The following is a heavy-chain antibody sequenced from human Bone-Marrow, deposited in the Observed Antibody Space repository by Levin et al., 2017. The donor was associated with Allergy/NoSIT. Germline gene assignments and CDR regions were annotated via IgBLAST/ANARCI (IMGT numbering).Heavy chain of an antibody. CDR2: IYGNDDK. V-gene: IGHV2-5*01. CDR1: SLTTNRVG. Sequence: SLTTNRVGVAWVRQPPGKALEWLALIYGNDDKHYSPSLKSWLSITKDTSKNQVVLTMTNVDPVDTATYYCAHDKPGIGFDPWGQGTLVTVSS. D-gene: IGHD2-21*01. J-gene: IGHJ5*02. CDR3: AHDKPGIGFDP.